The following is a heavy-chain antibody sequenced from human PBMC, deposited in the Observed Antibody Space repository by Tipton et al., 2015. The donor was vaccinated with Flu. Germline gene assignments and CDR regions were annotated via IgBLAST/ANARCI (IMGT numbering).Heavy chain of an antibody. Sequence: TLSLTCTVSGGSISSYYWSWIRQPPGKGLEWIGYIYYSGSTNYNPSLKSRVTISVDTSKNQFSLKLSSVTAADTAVYYCARAMEGYYDSSGYYDYWGQGTLVTVSS. J-gene: IGHJ4*02. V-gene: IGHV4-59*12. CDR3: ARAMEGYYDSSGYYDY. D-gene: IGHD3-22*01. CDR2: IYYSGST. CDR1: GGSISSYY.